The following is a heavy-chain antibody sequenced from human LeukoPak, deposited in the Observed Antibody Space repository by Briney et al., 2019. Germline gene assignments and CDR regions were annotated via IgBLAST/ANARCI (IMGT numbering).Heavy chain of an antibody. CDR3: AREGISGYCHFDY. CDR1: GGTFRSYG. Sequence: SVKVSCKASGGTFRSYGIYWVRQAPGQGLECMGGIVPDFGTTNYAQKFQCRVTSPADDSTSTAYMELSSVGSEDTAVYFWAREGISGYCHFDYWGQGTLVTVSS. J-gene: IGHJ4*02. D-gene: IGHD2-21*02. V-gene: IGHV1-69*13. CDR2: IVPDFGTT.